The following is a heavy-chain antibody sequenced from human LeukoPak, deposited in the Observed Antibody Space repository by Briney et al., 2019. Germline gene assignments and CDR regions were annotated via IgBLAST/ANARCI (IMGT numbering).Heavy chain of an antibody. CDR3: AKDRVDDSSGLGAHGY. CDR1: GFTFSSYV. CDR2: ISYDGSYK. D-gene: IGHD3-22*01. J-gene: IGHJ4*02. Sequence: GGSLRLSCAASGFTFSSYVMHWVRQAPGRGLEWVAVISYDGSYKYYADSVKGRFTISRDNSKNTLYLQMNSLRAEDTAVYYCAKDRVDDSSGLGAHGYWGQGTLVTVSS. V-gene: IGHV3-30*04.